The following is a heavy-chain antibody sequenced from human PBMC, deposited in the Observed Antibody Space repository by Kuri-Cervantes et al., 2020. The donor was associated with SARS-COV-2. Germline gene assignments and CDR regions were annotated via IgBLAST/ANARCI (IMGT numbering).Heavy chain of an antibody. CDR1: GFTFSDYD. J-gene: IGHJ6*03. Sequence: GESLKISCASSGFTFSDYDMHWVRQAPGKGLEWVAVIWYDGRNTYYAGSVKGRFTISRDNSKNMLYLEVNSLRAEDTAVYYCARNHSMDVWGTGTAVTDSS. CDR2: IWYDGRNT. CDR3: ARNHSMDV. V-gene: IGHV3-33*08.